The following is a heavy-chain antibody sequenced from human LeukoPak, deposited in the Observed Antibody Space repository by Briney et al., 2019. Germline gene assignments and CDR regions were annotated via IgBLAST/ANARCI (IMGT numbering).Heavy chain of an antibody. Sequence: SETLSLTCAVSGGSINSHYWGWIRQPPGKGLQWIGDIYSTGKNNYNPSLKSRVTISLDTSKSHLSLNLTSVLAVDTAIYYCVRRDTGWNYFDYWGQGILVTVSS. J-gene: IGHJ4*02. V-gene: IGHV4-4*08. CDR2: IYSTGKN. CDR1: GGSINSHY. CDR3: VRRDTGWNYFDY. D-gene: IGHD6-19*01.